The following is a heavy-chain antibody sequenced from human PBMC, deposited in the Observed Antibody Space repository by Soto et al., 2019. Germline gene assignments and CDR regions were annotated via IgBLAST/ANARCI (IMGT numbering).Heavy chain of an antibody. D-gene: IGHD2-2*01. V-gene: IGHV4-59*01. CDR1: RGSIISYY. CDR3: ARGARGYCSSTSCMGYYYYGMDV. CDR2: IDYSGTT. J-gene: IGHJ6*02. Sequence: SETLSLTCTVSRGSIISYYWSWIRQPPGKRLEWIAYIDYSGTTDYNPSLKSRVTISIDTSKNQFSLKLSSVTAADTAVYYCARGARGYCSSTSCMGYYYYGMDVWGQGTTVTVSS.